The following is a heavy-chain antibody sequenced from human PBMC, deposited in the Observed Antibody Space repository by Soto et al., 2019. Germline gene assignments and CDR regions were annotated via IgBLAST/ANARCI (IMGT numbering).Heavy chain of an antibody. V-gene: IGHV1-3*01. CDR3: ATPQDSDGCLDS. CDR1: GYTFTRYH. D-gene: IGHD6-19*01. J-gene: IGHJ4*02. Sequence: QVQFVQSGAEVKKPGASVKVSCKTPGYTFTRYHIHWVRQAPGQRLEWMGWINVGNGNTRYSQKFQGRLTLTRDTPGNTAYLELNRLISEDTAVYYCATPQDSDGCLDSWGQGTLVTVSS. CDR2: INVGNGNT.